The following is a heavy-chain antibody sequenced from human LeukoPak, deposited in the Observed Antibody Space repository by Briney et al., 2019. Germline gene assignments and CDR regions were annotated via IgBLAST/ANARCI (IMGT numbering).Heavy chain of an antibody. CDR1: GGSIRSYY. J-gene: IGHJ2*01. CDR2: IYYSGST. CDR3: ARHSDGSVFRWYFDL. Sequence: SETLSLTCTVSGGSIRSYYWSWIRQPPGKGLEWIGYIYYSGSTNYNPSLKSRVTISVDTSKNQFSLKVTSVTAADTAVYYCARHSDGSVFRWYFDLWGRGTLVTVSS. V-gene: IGHV4-59*08. D-gene: IGHD5-24*01.